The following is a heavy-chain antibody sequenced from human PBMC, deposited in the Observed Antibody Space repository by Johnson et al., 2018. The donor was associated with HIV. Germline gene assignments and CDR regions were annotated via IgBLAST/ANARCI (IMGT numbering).Heavy chain of an antibody. CDR1: GFTFSSYW. D-gene: IGHD3-22*01. V-gene: IGHV3-7*01. CDR2: IKQDGSEK. J-gene: IGHJ3*02. CDR3: ARVMGLGGYSLAFDI. Sequence: VHLVESGGGLVHPGGSLRLSCAASGFTFSSYWMSWVRQAPGKGLEWVANIKQDGSEKYYADSVKGRFTISRDNAKNSLYLQMNSLRAEDTAVYYCARVMGLGGYSLAFDIWGQGTMVTVSS.